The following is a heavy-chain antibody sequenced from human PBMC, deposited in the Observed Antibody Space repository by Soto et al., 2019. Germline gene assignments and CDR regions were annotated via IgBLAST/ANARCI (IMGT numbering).Heavy chain of an antibody. D-gene: IGHD3-10*01. J-gene: IGHJ6*02. CDR1: GYTFTSYA. CDR3: ARDDSYSDYYYGMDV. V-gene: IGHV1-3*01. Sequence: ASVKVSCKASGYTFTSYAMHWVRQAPGQRLEWMGWINAGNGNTKYSQKFQGRVTITRDTSASTAYMELSSLRSEDTAVYYCARDDSYSDYYYGMDVWGQGTTVTAP. CDR2: INAGNGNT.